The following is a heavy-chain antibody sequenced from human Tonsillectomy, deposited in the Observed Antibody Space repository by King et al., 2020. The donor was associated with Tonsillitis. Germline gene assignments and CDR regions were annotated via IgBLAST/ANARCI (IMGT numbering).Heavy chain of an antibody. CDR3: ARDPGYSRGFDP. V-gene: IGHV4-39*02. J-gene: IGHJ5*02. CDR2: IYYSGKT. D-gene: IGHD3-22*01. Sequence: LQLQESGPGLVKPSEPLSLTCIVSGGSISDTSYHWGWLRQPPGKGLEWMGRIYYSGKTYYNSSLKSRVTILVDTSKNQFSLKRSSVTAADTAVYYCARDPGYSRGFDPWGQGTLVTVSS. CDR1: GGSISDTSYH.